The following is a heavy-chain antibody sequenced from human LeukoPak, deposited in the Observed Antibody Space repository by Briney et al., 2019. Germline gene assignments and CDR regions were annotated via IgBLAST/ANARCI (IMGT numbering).Heavy chain of an antibody. V-gene: IGHV4-59*01. D-gene: IGHD3-22*01. CDR3: ARDSSGYPTY. CDR2: IYYSGST. J-gene: IGHJ4*02. Sequence: SETLSLTCTVSGGSISSYYWSWLRQPPGKGLEWIGYIYYSGSTNYNPSLKSRVTISVDTSKIQFSLKLSSVTAADTAVYYCARDSSGYPTYWGQGTLVTVSS. CDR1: GGSISSYY.